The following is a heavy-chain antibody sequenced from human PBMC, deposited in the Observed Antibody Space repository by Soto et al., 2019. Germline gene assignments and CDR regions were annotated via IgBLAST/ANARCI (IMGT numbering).Heavy chain of an antibody. CDR1: GFSLDTTGEG. V-gene: IGHV2-5*02. J-gene: IGHJ5*02. CDR2: GYWGDDK. CDR3: AHTRSYGDNWYSRDDWFDP. D-gene: IGHD1-1*01. Sequence: HITLKESGPALVKPTQTLTLTCTFSGFSLDTTGEGVGWSRQPPGKTLEWLAFGYWGDDKLYSPSLASRLTITKDTSKTQLVTPMTTRDPGDTATYFCAHTRSYGDNWYSRDDWFDPWGQGLLVPVSS.